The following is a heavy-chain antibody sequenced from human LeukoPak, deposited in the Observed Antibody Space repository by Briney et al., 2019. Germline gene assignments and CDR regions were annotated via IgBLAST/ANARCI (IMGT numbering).Heavy chain of an antibody. CDR3: AISNY. V-gene: IGHV3-23*01. CDR1: GFTFSKYW. Sequence: GGSLRLSCAASGFTFSKYWLHWLRQAPGKGLEWVSAISGSGGSTYYADSVKGRFTISRDNSKNTLYLQMSSLRAEDAAVYYCAISNYWGQGTLVTVSS. J-gene: IGHJ4*02. CDR2: ISGSGGST.